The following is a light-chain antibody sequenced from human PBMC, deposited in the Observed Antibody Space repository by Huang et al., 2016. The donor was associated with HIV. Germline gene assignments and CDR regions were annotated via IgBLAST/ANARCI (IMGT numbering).Light chain of an antibody. V-gene: IGKV2-28*01. CDR3: MQTLQTPLT. CDR2: LGS. J-gene: IGKJ4*01. Sequence: DIVMTQSPLSLPVTPGEPASISCRSSPSLLHSNGYNYLNWYVQKPGQSPQLLIYLGSNRASGVPDRFSASGSGTDFTLKISRVEAEDVGVYYCMQTLQTPLTFGGGTKVEIK. CDR1: PSLLHSNGYNY.